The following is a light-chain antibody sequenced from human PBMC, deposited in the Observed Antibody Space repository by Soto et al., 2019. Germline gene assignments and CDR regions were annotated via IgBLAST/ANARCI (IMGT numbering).Light chain of an antibody. CDR3: VSYAGSNKPA. V-gene: IGLV2-8*01. J-gene: IGLJ2*01. Sequence: QSALTQPPSASGSPGQSVAISCSRTSSDVGGYNYVSWYQQHPGKAPKLMIYDVNKRPSGVPDRFFGSKSGNTASLTVSGLQAEDEADYYCVSYAGSNKPAFGGGTKVTVL. CDR1: SSDVGGYNY. CDR2: DVN.